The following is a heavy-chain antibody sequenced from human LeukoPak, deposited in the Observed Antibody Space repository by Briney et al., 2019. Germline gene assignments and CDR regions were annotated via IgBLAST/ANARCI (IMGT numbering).Heavy chain of an antibody. J-gene: IGHJ4*02. CDR2: ISSSNNYI. D-gene: IGHD2-2*03. Sequence: GGSLRLSCAASGFTFSSYSMNWVRQAPGKGLEWVSSISSSNNYIYYADSVKGRFTISRDNAKNSLYLQMNSLRAEDTAVYYCAKDSHWILFDDWGQGTLVTVSS. CDR1: GFTFSSYS. V-gene: IGHV3-21*04. CDR3: AKDSHWILFDD.